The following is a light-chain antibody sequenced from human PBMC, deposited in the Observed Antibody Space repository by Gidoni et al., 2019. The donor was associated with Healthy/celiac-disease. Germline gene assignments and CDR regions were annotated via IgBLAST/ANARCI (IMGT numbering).Light chain of an antibody. CDR1: KLGDKY. V-gene: IGLV3-1*01. J-gene: IGLJ2*01. CDR3: QAWDSSRV. Sequence: SYELTPPPSVSVSPGQTASITCSGDKLGDKYACWYQQKPGQSPVLVIYQDSKRPSGIPERFSGSNSGNTATLTISGTQAMDEADYYCQAWDSSRVFGGGTKLTVL. CDR2: QDS.